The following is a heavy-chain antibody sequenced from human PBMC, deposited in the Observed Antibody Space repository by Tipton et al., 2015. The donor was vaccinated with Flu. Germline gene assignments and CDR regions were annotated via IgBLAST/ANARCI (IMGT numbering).Heavy chain of an antibody. J-gene: IGHJ4*02. V-gene: IGHV5-51*03. Sequence: VQLVQSGAEVKEPGESLKISCRASGDSFSSDWIGWVRQAPGTGLEWMAMMLPDDSRSTYSPSFQGQVTISVDKSINTAFLHWSTLRPSDSAMYYCVRRYYGSVFDYWGQGTLVTVSS. CDR3: VRRYYGSVFDY. D-gene: IGHD3-10*01. CDR2: MLPDDSRS. CDR1: GDSFSSDW.